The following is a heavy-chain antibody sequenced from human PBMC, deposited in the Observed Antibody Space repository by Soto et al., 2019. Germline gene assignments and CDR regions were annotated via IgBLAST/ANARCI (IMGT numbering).Heavy chain of an antibody. Sequence: DVQLVESGGGLVQPGRSLRLSCAASGFTFDDYAMHWVRQAPGKGLEWVSGISWNSGSIGYADSVKGRFTISRDNAKNSLYLQMNSLRAEDTALYYCAKDISPQLWFGESGAFDIWGQGTMVTVSS. CDR3: AKDISPQLWFGESGAFDI. J-gene: IGHJ3*02. D-gene: IGHD3-10*01. CDR2: ISWNSGSI. CDR1: GFTFDDYA. V-gene: IGHV3-9*01.